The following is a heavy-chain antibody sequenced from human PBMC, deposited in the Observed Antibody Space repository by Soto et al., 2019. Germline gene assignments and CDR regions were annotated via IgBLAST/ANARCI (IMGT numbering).Heavy chain of an antibody. Sequence: LRLSCAASGFTFSSYAMHWVRQAPGKGLEWVAVISYDGSSKYYADSVKGRFTISRDNSKNTLYLQMNSLRAEDTAVYYCARVSTSYGMDVWGQGTTVTVSS. CDR3: ARVSTSYGMDV. J-gene: IGHJ6*02. CDR2: ISYDGSSK. CDR1: GFTFSSYA. V-gene: IGHV3-30-3*01.